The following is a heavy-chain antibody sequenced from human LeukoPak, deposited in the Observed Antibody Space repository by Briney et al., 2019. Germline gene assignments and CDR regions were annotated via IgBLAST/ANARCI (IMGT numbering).Heavy chain of an antibody. V-gene: IGHV3-33*01. D-gene: IGHD1-1*01. CDR2: IWYDGSKK. J-gene: IGHJ4*02. CDR3: ARDFEYNPNDY. CDR1: GFTFSSYG. Sequence: GGSLRLSCAASGFTFSSYGMHWVRQAPGKGLEWVAVIWYDGSKKYYLDSVKGRFTISRDNPQNMLYLQMNSLRVEDTGLYYCARDFEYNPNDYWGQGTLVTVSS.